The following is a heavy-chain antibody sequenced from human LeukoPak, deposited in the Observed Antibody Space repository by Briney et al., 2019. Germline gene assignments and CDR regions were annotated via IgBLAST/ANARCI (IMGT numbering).Heavy chain of an antibody. CDR1: GGSLSPYY. Sequence: SETLSLTCPVSGGSLSPYYWSWIRQPPGKGLEWIGHIYYSGSTNYNPSLTSRVTISVDTSKNQFSLKLSSVTAADTAVYYCARHKDYYYSYMDVWGKGTTVTISS. V-gene: IGHV4-59*08. CDR2: IYYSGST. CDR3: ARHKDYYYSYMDV. J-gene: IGHJ6*03.